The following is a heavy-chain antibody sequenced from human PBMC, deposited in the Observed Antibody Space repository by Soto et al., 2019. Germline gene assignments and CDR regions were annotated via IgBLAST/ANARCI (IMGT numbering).Heavy chain of an antibody. CDR3: AKDQGSKGWLPTGYFDY. J-gene: IGHJ4*02. V-gene: IGHV3-43*01. D-gene: IGHD6-19*01. Sequence: GGSLRLSCAASGFTFDDYTMHWVRQAPGKGLEWVSLISWDGGSTYYADSVKGRFTISRDNSKNSLYLQMNSLRTEDTASYYCAKDQGSKGWLPTGYFDYWGQGTLVTVSS. CDR2: ISWDGGST. CDR1: GFTFDDYT.